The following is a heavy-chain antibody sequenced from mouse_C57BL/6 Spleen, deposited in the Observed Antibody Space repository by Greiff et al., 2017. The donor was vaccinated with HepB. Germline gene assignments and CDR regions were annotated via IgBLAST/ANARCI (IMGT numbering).Heavy chain of an antibody. J-gene: IGHJ1*03. CDR2: IDPEDGET. Sequence: VQLQQSGAELVKPGASVKLSCTASGFNIKDYYMHWVKQRTEQGLEWIGRIDPEDGETKHAPKFQGKATITADTSPNTAYLQLSSLTSEDTAVYYCARGYGSSWYWYFDVWGTGTTVTVSS. CDR3: ARGYGSSWYWYFDV. V-gene: IGHV14-2*01. CDR1: GFNIKDYY. D-gene: IGHD1-1*01.